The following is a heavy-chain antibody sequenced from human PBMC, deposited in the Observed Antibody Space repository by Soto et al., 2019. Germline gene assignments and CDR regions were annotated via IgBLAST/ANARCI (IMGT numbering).Heavy chain of an antibody. CDR1: GYSITSGFY. J-gene: IGHJ5*02. D-gene: IGHD3-22*01. Sequence: SETLSLTCGVSGYSITSGFYWGWVRQSPGKGLEWIGSISYSAKTFYNPSLASRLSIGVDTSMNQFSLRLTSVTAADTALYYCTRGAGAPWVRFDAWGQGTLVTVSA. CDR2: ISYSAKT. CDR3: TRGAGAPWVRFDA. V-gene: IGHV4-38-2*01.